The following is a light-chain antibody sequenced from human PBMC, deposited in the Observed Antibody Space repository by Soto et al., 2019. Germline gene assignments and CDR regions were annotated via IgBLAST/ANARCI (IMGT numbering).Light chain of an antibody. CDR1: QTVSSN. CDR3: HQYNNWPYT. V-gene: IGKV3-15*01. J-gene: IGKJ2*01. CDR2: VAF. Sequence: EVVMTQSPATLSVSPGERVTLSCRARQTVSSNLAWYQQKPGQAPRLLIYVAFTRATGIPARFSGNRSGTEFTLTISGLQSEDFAVYYCHQYNNWPYTFGQGTRLEI.